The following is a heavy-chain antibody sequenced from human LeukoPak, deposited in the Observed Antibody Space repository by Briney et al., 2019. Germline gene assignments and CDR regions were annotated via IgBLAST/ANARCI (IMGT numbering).Heavy chain of an antibody. J-gene: IGHJ6*03. Sequence: SQTLSLTCTVSGGSISSGSYYWSWIRQPAGKGLEWIGRIYTSGSTNYNPSLKSRVTISVDTSKNQFSLKLSSVTAADTAVYYCARAPYYDFWSGSYYYYMDVWGKGTTVTVSS. D-gene: IGHD3-3*01. CDR1: GGSISSGSYY. CDR2: IYTSGST. CDR3: ARAPYYDFWSGSYYYYMDV. V-gene: IGHV4-61*02.